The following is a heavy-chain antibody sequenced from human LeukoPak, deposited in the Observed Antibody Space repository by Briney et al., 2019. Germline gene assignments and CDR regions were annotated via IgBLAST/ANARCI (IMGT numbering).Heavy chain of an antibody. CDR1: GYTYTSYG. CDR3: ARVWTGGYYYLTDAFDI. V-gene: IGHV1-18*01. Sequence: ASVKVSCKASGYTYTSYGISWVRQAPGQGLEWMGWISAYNGNTNYDQKLQGRVTMTTDIYTTTAYMQLRSLRSDDTAVYYCARVWTGGYYYLTDAFDIWGQGTMVTVSS. CDR2: ISAYNGNT. D-gene: IGHD3-22*01. J-gene: IGHJ3*02.